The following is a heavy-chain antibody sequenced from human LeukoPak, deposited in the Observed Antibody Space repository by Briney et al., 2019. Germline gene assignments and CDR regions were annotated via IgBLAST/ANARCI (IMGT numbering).Heavy chain of an antibody. J-gene: IGHJ4*02. CDR1: GFTFSSYA. CDR2: ISYDGSNK. V-gene: IGHV3-30-3*01. D-gene: IGHD3-22*01. Sequence: GGSLRLSCAASGFTFSSYAMHWVRQAPGKGLEWVAVISYDGSNKYYADSVKGRFTISRDNSKNTLYLQMNSLRVEDTAVYYCAERTMRWGQGTLVTVSS. CDR3: AERTMR.